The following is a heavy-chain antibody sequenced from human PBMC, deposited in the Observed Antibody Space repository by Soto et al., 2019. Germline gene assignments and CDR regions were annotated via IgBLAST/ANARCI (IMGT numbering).Heavy chain of an antibody. CDR3: ARVGRGLRIAVAGSYYYYYGMDV. CDR2: INHSGST. V-gene: IGHV4-34*01. CDR1: GGSFSGYY. J-gene: IGHJ6*02. Sequence: SETLSLTCAVYGGSFSGYYWSWIRQPPGKGLEWIGEINHSGSTNYNPSLKSRVTISVDTSKNQFSLKLSSVTAADTAVYYCARVGRGLRIAVAGSYYYYYGMDVWGQGTTVTVSS. D-gene: IGHD6-19*01.